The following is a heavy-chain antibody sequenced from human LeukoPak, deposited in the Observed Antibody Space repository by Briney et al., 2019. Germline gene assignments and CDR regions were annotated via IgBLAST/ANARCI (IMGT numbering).Heavy chain of an antibody. D-gene: IGHD3-10*02. V-gene: IGHV3-49*04. Sequence: GGSLRLSCAASGFTFSSYGMSWDRQAPGRGREWVGFIRTRSSGATADYAASVKGRFTISRDDSRGIAYLQMNSLKTEDTAVYFCSREETIVRGVASPIDYWGHGTLVTVSS. CDR3: SREETIVRGVASPIDY. CDR2: IRTRSSGATA. CDR1: GFTFSSYG. J-gene: IGHJ4*01.